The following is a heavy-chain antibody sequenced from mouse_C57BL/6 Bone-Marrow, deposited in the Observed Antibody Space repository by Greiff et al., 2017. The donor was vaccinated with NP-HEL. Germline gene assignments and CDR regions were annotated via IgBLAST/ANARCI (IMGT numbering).Heavy chain of an antibody. J-gene: IGHJ2*01. Sequence: EVQLVESGPGLVKPSQSLSLTCSVTGYSITSGYYWNWIRQFPGNKLEWMGYISYDGSNNYNPSLKNRISITRDTSKNQFFLKLNSVTTEDTATYYCARDGNQGFDYWGQGTTLTVSS. CDR2: ISYDGSN. CDR3: ARDGNQGFDY. V-gene: IGHV3-6*01. CDR1: GYSITSGYY. D-gene: IGHD2-1*01.